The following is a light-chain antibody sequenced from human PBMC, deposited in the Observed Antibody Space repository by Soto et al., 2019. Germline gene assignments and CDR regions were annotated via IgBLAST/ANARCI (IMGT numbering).Light chain of an antibody. CDR2: AAS. CDR1: QGISSY. Sequence: AIRMTQSPSSFSASTGDRVTITCRASQGISSYLAWYQQKPGKAPKLLIYAASTLQSGVPSRFSGSGSGTDFTLTISCLQSEDFVTYYCQQYYSYPQTFGQGTKLEIK. CDR3: QQYYSYPQT. V-gene: IGKV1-8*01. J-gene: IGKJ2*01.